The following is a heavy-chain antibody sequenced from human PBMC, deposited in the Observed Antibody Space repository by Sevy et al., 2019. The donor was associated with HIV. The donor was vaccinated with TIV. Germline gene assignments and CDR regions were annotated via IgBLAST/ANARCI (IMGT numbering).Heavy chain of an antibody. CDR1: GYTFTGYY. CDR3: ARDYYDSLGFDY. CDR2: INPNGGGT. V-gene: IGHV1-2*06. D-gene: IGHD3-22*01. Sequence: ASVKVSCKASGYTFTGYYMHWVRQAPGQGLEWMGRINPNGGGTNYAQKFQGRVTMTRDTYISTAYMELSRLRSDDTAVYYCARDYYDSLGFDYWGQGTLVTVSS. J-gene: IGHJ4*02.